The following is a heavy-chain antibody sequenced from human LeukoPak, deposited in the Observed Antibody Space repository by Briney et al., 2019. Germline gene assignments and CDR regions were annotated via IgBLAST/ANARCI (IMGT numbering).Heavy chain of an antibody. V-gene: IGHV4-38-2*01. CDR2: MYHSGST. CDR3: ARQNDSTSWYNWFDP. D-gene: IGHD2-2*01. CDR1: GYSITNGYY. Sequence: SETLSLTCAVSGYSITNGYYWGWIGQAPGEGVEWIGTMYHSGSTYYNPSLKSRVTRSLDTSKNQLSLKLTSVTAADTAVYYCARQNDSTSWYNWFDPWGQGTLVTVSS. J-gene: IGHJ5*02.